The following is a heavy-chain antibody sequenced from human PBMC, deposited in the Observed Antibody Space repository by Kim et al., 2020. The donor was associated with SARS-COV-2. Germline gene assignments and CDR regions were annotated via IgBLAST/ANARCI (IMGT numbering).Heavy chain of an antibody. CDR1: GYSFTSYW. D-gene: IGHD6-19*01. V-gene: IGHV5-10-1*01. J-gene: IGHJ6*02. CDR3: ARRGIAVAGGWYYYGMDV. Sequence: GESLKISCKGSGYSFTSYWISWVRQMPGKGLEWMGRIDPSDSYTNYSPSFQGHVTISADKSISTAYLQWSSLKASDTAMYYCARRGIAVAGGWYYYGMDVWGQGTTVTVSS. CDR2: IDPSDSYT.